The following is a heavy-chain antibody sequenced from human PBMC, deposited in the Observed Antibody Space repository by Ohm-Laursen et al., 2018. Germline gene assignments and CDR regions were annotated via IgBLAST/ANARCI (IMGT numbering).Heavy chain of an antibody. J-gene: IGHJ4*02. CDR1: GYTFTSYY. CDR3: ASSVSTSPLDY. CDR2: IIPILGIA. Sequence: ASVKVSCKASGYTFTSYYMHWVRQAPGQGLEWMGRIIPILGIANYAQKFQGRVTITADKSTSTAYMELSSLRSEDTAVYYCASSVSTSPLDYWGQGTLVTVSS. V-gene: IGHV1-69*02. D-gene: IGHD5/OR15-5a*01.